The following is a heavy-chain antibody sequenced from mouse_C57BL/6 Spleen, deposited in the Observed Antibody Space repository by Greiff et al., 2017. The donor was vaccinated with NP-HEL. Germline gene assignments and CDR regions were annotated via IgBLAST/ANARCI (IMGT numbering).Heavy chain of an antibody. J-gene: IGHJ2*01. D-gene: IGHD4-1*01. Sequence: VQLQESGPELVKPGASVKISCKASGYAFSSSWMNWVKQRPGKGLEWIGRIYPGDGDTNYNGTFKGKATLTADKSSSTAYMQLSSLTSEDSAVYFCARERTGTYFDYWGQGTTLTVSS. CDR2: IYPGDGDT. CDR3: ARERTGTYFDY. V-gene: IGHV1-82*01. CDR1: GYAFSSSW.